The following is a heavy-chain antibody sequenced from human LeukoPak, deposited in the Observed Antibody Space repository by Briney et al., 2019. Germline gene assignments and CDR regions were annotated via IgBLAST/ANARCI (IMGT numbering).Heavy chain of an antibody. CDR3: ARTAFDWSQVGGNWFDP. Sequence: GGSLRLSCAASGFTFSSYCLNRVRQAPGKGLEWISYISSSGSNIDYADSVKGRFTISRDNGKNSLFLQMNSLRVEDTAVYYCARTAFDWSQVGGNWFDPWGQGTLVTVSS. V-gene: IGHV3-48*03. J-gene: IGHJ5*02. CDR2: ISSSGSNI. CDR1: GFTFSSYC. D-gene: IGHD3-9*01.